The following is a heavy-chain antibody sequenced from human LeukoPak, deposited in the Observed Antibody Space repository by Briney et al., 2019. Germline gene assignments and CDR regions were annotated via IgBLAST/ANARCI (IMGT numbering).Heavy chain of an antibody. V-gene: IGHV4-59*01. Sequence: SETLSLTCTVSGGSISNYYWSWVRQPPGKGLEWIGYIYYSGSTTYNPSLESRVTISVDTSKNQFSLRLTSVTAADTAVYFCARATPWLLPGYWGQGTLVTVSS. CDR2: IYYSGST. CDR1: GGSISNYY. CDR3: ARATPWLLPGY. D-gene: IGHD3-22*01. J-gene: IGHJ4*02.